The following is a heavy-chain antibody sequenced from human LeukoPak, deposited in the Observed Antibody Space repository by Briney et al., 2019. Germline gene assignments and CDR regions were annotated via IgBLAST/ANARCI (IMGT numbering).Heavy chain of an antibody. D-gene: IGHD1-14*01. Sequence: SETLSLPCAVYGGSFSNYYWSWIRQPPGKGLEWIGEINHSGRINYNPSLKSRVTISVDTSKNQFSLKLSSVTAADTAVYYCARGHFPNRYYGMDVWGQGTTVTVSS. CDR3: ARGHFPNRYYGMDV. CDR1: GGSFSNYY. CDR2: INHSGRI. J-gene: IGHJ6*02. V-gene: IGHV4-34*01.